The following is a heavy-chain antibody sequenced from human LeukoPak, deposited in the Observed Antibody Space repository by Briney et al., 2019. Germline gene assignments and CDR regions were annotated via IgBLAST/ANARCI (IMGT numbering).Heavy chain of an antibody. J-gene: IGHJ6*02. CDR2: ISYDGSNK. CDR1: GFTFSSYG. CDR3: AKDPLGRAEAGYYYYYHGMDV. D-gene: IGHD6-13*01. V-gene: IGHV3-30*18. Sequence: GGSLRLSCAASGFTFSSYGMSWVRQAPGKGLEWVADISYDGSNKYYADSVKGRFTISRDNSKNTLYLQMNSLRAEDTALYYCAKDPLGRAEAGYYYYYHGMDVWGQGTTVTVSS.